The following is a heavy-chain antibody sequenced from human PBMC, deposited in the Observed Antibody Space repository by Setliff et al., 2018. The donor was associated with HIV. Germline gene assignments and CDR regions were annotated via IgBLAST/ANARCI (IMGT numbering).Heavy chain of an antibody. J-gene: IGHJ5*02. CDR1: GGSISSYY. D-gene: IGHD2-15*01. Sequence: SETLSLTCTVSGGSISSYYWSWIRQPPGKGLEWIGYINYSGSTNYNPSLKSRVTISVDTSKNQFSLKLSSVTAAGTAMYYCARRRCSAASCPDNSWNWLDPWGQGTLVTVSS. V-gene: IGHV4-59*08. CDR2: INYSGST. CDR3: ARRRCSAASCPDNSWNWLDP.